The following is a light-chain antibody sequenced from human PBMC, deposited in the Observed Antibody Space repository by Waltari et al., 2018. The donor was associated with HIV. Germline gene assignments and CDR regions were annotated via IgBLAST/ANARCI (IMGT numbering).Light chain of an antibody. J-gene: IGLJ2*01. CDR2: DVI. V-gene: IGLV2-8*01. Sequence: QSALTQHPPASGSPGTSVTLHCTATSSDVGGYNSVSWHQQHPGKAHKLMIYDVIKWPSVVPYPCSCSKSVNTASLTVSGLQPEDEAYYYCSSHAVSKVVFGGGTRLTVL. CDR3: SSHAVSKVV. CDR1: SSDVGGYNS.